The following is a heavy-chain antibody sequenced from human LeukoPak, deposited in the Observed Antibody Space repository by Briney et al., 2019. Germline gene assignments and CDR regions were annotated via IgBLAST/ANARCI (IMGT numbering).Heavy chain of an antibody. Sequence: PGRSLRLSCTASGFPFSNYAMNWVRQTPGKGLEWVALISFDGAKIYYADSVKGRFTISRDNAKNSLYLQMNSLRAEDTAVYYCARAPSAEDTFDIWGQGTMVTVSS. J-gene: IGHJ3*02. CDR3: ARAPSAEDTFDI. V-gene: IGHV3-30*04. D-gene: IGHD1-26*01. CDR2: ISFDGAKI. CDR1: GFPFSNYA.